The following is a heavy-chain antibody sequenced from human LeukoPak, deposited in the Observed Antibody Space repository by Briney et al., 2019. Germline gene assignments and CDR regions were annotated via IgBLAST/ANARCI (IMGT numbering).Heavy chain of an antibody. J-gene: IGHJ4*02. CDR2: IIPIFGTA. CDR1: GGTFSSYA. Sequence: ASAKVSCKASGGTFSSYAISWVRQAPGQGLEWMGGIIPIFGTANYAQKFQGRVTITTDESTSTAYMELSSLRSEDTAVYYCAGRQLSYCSSTSCYFDYWGQGTLVTVSS. V-gene: IGHV1-69*05. CDR3: AGRQLSYCSSTSCYFDY. D-gene: IGHD2-2*01.